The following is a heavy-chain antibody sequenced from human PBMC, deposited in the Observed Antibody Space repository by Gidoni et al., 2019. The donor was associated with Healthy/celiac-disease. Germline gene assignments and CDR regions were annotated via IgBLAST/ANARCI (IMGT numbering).Heavy chain of an antibody. CDR1: GFTFSSYA. CDR3: ARSTHRYGPNFDY. D-gene: IGHD5-18*01. Sequence: QVQLVESGGGVVKTGRSRRRSCAASGFTFSSYAMHWVRQAPGKGLEGVAVISYDGSNKYYADSVKGRFTISRDNSKNSLYLPMNSLRAEDTSVYYCARSTHRYGPNFDYWGQGTLVTVSS. CDR2: ISYDGSNK. V-gene: IGHV3-30-3*01. J-gene: IGHJ4*02.